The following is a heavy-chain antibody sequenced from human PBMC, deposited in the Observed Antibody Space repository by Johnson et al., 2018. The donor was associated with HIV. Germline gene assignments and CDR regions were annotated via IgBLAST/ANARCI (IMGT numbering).Heavy chain of an antibody. CDR2: ISYDGSSK. J-gene: IGHJ3*02. Sequence: VQLVESGGGMVQPGRSLRLSCAASGFTFSSYAMHWVRQAPGKGLEWVAVISYDGSSKFYPNSLKGRFSISRDNSKNTLYLQMNSLRAEDTAVYYCATSTASDAFDIWGQGTMVTVSS. CDR1: GFTFSSYA. D-gene: IGHD1-1*01. V-gene: IGHV3-30*04. CDR3: ATSTASDAFDI.